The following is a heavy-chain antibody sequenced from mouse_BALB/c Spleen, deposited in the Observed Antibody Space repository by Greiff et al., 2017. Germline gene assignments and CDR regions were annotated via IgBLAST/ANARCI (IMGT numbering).Heavy chain of an antibody. Sequence: EVMLVESGGGLVQPGGSRKLSCAASGFTFSSFGMHWVRQAPEKGLEWVAYISSGSSTIYYADTVKGRFTISRDNPKNTLFLQMTSLRSEDTAMYYCASGNPYAMDYWGQGTSVTVSS. J-gene: IGHJ4*01. CDR3: ASGNPYAMDY. CDR1: GFTFSSFG. D-gene: IGHD4-1*01. CDR2: ISSGSSTI. V-gene: IGHV5-17*02.